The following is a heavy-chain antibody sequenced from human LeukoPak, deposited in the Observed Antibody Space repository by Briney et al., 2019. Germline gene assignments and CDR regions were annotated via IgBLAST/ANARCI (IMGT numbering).Heavy chain of an antibody. CDR2: IYAGDSDT. CDR3: ARRVDSGFSFDF. D-gene: IGHD3-22*01. Sequence: GESLKISCKGSGYSFTNYWIAWVRQMPGKGLEWMGIIYAGDSDTRYSPSFQGQVTISADRSISTAYLQWSSLKASDTAMYYCARRVDSGFSFDFWGQGTLVTVSS. CDR1: GYSFTNYW. J-gene: IGHJ4*02. V-gene: IGHV5-51*01.